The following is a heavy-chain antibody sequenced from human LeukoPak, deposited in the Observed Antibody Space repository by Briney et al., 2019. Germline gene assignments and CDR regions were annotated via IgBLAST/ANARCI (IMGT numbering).Heavy chain of an antibody. Sequence: GGSLRLSCAASGFTFSSYWMSWVRQAPGKGLEWVANIKQDGSEKYYVDSVKGRFTISRDNAKNPLYLQMNSLRAEDTAVYYCARDSPLGYYDSSFFDYWGQGTLVTVSS. V-gene: IGHV3-7*01. D-gene: IGHD3-22*01. J-gene: IGHJ4*02. CDR2: IKQDGSEK. CDR3: ARDSPLGYYDSSFFDY. CDR1: GFTFSSYW.